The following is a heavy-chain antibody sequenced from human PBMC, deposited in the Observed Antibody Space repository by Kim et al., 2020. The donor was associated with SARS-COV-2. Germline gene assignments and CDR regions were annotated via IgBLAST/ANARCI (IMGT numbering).Heavy chain of an antibody. Sequence: SETLSLTCTVSGGSISSGDYYWSWIRQPPGKGLEWIGYIYYSGSTYYNPSLKSRVTISVDTSKNQFSLKLSSVTAADTAVYYCARDQDWNYFGDAGESWFDPWGQGTLVTVSS. V-gene: IGHV4-30-4*01. CDR3: ARDQDWNYFGDAGESWFDP. D-gene: IGHD1-7*01. J-gene: IGHJ5*02. CDR2: IYYSGST. CDR1: GGSISSGDYY.